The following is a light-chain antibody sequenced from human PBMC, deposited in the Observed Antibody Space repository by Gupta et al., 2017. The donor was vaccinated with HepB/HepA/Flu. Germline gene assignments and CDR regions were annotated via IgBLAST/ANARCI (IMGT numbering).Light chain of an antibody. CDR2: AAS. CDR1: QIINNY. CDR3: QQRDNTPWT. Sequence: DIQMTQSPSSLSTSVGDRVTITCRASQIINNYLSWYQQKPGKAPKLLIYAASTLQSGVSSRFSGSGSGTDFTLTISRLQPEDFATYYCQQRDNTPWTFGQGTKVEIK. V-gene: IGKV1-39*01. J-gene: IGKJ1*01.